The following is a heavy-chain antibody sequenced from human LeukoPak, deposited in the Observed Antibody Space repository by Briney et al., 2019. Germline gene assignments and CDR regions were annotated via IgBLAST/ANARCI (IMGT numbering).Heavy chain of an antibody. V-gene: IGHV3-15*01. J-gene: IGHJ4*02. Sequence: GGSLRLSCAVSGFTFSNAWMSWVRQAPGKGLEWVGRIKSKTDGGTTDYAAPVKGRFTISRDDSKNTLYLQMNSLKTEDTAVYCTTAPIGFTMVRGLIITDFWGQGTLVTVSS. CDR1: GFTFSNAW. D-gene: IGHD3-10*01. CDR3: TTAPIGFTMVRGLIITDF. CDR2: IKSKTDGGTT.